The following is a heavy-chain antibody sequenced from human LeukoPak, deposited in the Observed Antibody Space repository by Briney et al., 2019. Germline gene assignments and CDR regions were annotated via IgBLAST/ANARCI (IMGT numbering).Heavy chain of an antibody. CDR1: GYTFTGYY. Sequence: ASVKVSCKASGYTFTGYYMHWVRQAPGQGLEWMGWINPNSGGTNYAQKFQGRVTMTRDTSISTAYMELSRLRSDDTAVYYCARDWSGYCSSTSCYAGRDYYMDVWGKGTTVTISS. CDR2: INPNSGGT. CDR3: ARDWSGYCSSTSCYAGRDYYMDV. J-gene: IGHJ6*03. V-gene: IGHV1-2*02. D-gene: IGHD2-2*03.